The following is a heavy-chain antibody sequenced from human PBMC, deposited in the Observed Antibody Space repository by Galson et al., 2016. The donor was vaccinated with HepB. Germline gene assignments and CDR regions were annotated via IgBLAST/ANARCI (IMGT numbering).Heavy chain of an antibody. Sequence: SLRLSCAASGFTFSSYWMHWVRQVPGKGLVWVSRIDTDGSSTTYADSGKGRFTIARDNAKNTVYLEMNSLRAEDTAVYFCARALIDCRGEDYWGQGTRVTVSS. V-gene: IGHV3-74*01. CDR3: ARALIDCRGEDY. J-gene: IGHJ4*02. CDR2: IDTDGSST. D-gene: IGHD2-21*02. CDR1: GFTFSSYW.